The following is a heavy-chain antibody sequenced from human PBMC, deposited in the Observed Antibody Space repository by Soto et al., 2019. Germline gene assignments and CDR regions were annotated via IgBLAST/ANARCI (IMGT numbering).Heavy chain of an antibody. CDR3: TRTNIVGTTTDAFDI. V-gene: IGHV1-18*01. CDR1: GYIFTNYG. Sequence: QVQLVQSGAEVKKPGASVKVSCRASGYIFTNYGISWVRQAPGQGLEWMGWISPYNGHTKYAQKRQGRVTMTTDTFTSTVYMEMRSLRSDDAAMYYCTRTNIVGTTTDAFDIWGQGTMLTVSS. D-gene: IGHD1-26*01. J-gene: IGHJ3*02. CDR2: ISPYNGHT.